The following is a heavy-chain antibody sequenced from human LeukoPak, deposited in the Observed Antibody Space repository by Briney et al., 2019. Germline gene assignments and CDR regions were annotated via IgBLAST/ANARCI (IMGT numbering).Heavy chain of an antibody. CDR1: GFTFSSYG. J-gene: IGHJ4*02. V-gene: IGHV3-30*03. CDR3: ARARPSMWIDY. CDR2: ISYDGSDK. D-gene: IGHD5-12*01. Sequence: GRSMRLSCAASGFTFSSYGMYWVRQAPGKGLEWVAVISYDGSDKFYADSVKGRFTISRDSSKNTLYLQMNSLRPEDTAVYYCARARPSMWIDYWGQGTLVTVSS.